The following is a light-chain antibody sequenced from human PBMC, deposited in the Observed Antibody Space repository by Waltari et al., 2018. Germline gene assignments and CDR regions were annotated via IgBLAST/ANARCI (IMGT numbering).Light chain of an antibody. CDR3: AAWDDSLGAV. CDR2: NTN. J-gene: IGLJ3*02. CDR1: FSNIGSNS. Sequence: QSVLTQPPSVSGTPGQRVTISCSGSFSNIGSNSVNWYQQLPGTSPRLLIYNTNQWPSGVPHRFSASTSGTSASLAITGRQSEDEAYYYCAAWDDSLGAVCGGGTKLTVL. V-gene: IGLV1-44*01.